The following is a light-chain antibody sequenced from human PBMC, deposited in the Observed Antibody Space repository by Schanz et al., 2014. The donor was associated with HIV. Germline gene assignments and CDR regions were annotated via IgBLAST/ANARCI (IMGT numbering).Light chain of an antibody. J-gene: IGKJ2*01. V-gene: IGKV3-15*01. CDR3: QQYDNWPPFT. CDR2: AAS. Sequence: ELVLTQSPGILSLSPGERATLSCRASQTISSAYLAWYQQRPGQAPRLLIYAASTRATGVPARFSGSGSGRDFTLSISGLQSEDFAVYYCQQYDNWPPFTFGQGTKLEIK. CDR1: QTISSAY.